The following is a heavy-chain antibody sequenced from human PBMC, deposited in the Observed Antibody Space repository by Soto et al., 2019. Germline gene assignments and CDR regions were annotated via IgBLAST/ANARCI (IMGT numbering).Heavy chain of an antibody. V-gene: IGHV3-30-3*01. CDR1: GFTFSSYA. D-gene: IGHD5-18*01. CDR2: ISYDGSNK. Sequence: GGSLRLSCAASGFTFSSYAMHWVRQAPGKGLEWVAVISYDGSNKYYADSVKGRFTISRDNSKNTLYLQMNSLRAEDTAVYYCARERVDTAMPFDYWGRGTLVTVSS. J-gene: IGHJ4*02. CDR3: ARERVDTAMPFDY.